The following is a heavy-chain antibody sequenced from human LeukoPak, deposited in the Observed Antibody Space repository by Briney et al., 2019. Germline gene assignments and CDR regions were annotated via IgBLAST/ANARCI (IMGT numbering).Heavy chain of an antibody. Sequence: TSVKVSCKASGFTFTSSAMQWVRQARGQRLEWIGWIVVGSGNTNYAQKFQERVTITRDMSTSTAYMELSSLRSEGTAVYYCAAPGYYDSSGYSIWGQGTLVTVSS. CDR3: AAPGYYDSSGYSI. CDR2: IVVGSGNT. V-gene: IGHV1-58*02. D-gene: IGHD3-22*01. CDR1: GFTFTSSA. J-gene: IGHJ4*02.